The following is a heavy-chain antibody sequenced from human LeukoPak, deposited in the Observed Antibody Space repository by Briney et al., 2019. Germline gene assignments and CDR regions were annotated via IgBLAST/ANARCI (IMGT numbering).Heavy chain of an antibody. D-gene: IGHD7-27*01. CDR2: IYYSGST. V-gene: IGHV4-39*01. Sequence: PSETLSLTCTVSGGSISSSSYSWGWIRQPPGKGLEWIGSIYYSGSTYYNPSLKSRVTISVDTSKNQFSLKLSSVTAADTAVYYCARHLVNWGSFVDYWGQGTLVTVSS. J-gene: IGHJ4*02. CDR1: GGSISSSSYS. CDR3: ARHLVNWGSFVDY.